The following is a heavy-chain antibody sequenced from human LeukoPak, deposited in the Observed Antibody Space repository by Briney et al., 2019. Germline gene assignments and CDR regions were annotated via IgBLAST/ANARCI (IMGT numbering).Heavy chain of an antibody. V-gene: IGHV1-18*04. CDR3: ARDGSGSGWFYYFDY. CDR2: ISAYNGNT. J-gene: IGHJ4*02. CDR1: RYTFTSYG. D-gene: IGHD6-19*01. Sequence: EASVKVSCKASRYTFTSYGISWVGQAHGQGLEWMGWISAYNGNTNYAQKLQGRVTMTTDTSTSTAYMELRSLRSDDTAVYYCARDGSGSGWFYYFDYWGQGPLVTVSS.